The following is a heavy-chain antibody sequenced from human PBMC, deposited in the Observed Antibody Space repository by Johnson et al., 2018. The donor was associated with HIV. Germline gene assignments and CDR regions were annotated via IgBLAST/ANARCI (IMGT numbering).Heavy chain of an antibody. CDR3: AKETRDSRSAFDF. J-gene: IGHJ3*01. Sequence: VQLVESGGGVVQPGGSLRLSCAASGFSFSSYGIHWVRQAPGKGLEWVAFTQYDGSNKYYADSMKGRFTISRDNSKKTLYLQMNSLRPEDTAVYYCAKETRDSRSAFDFWGQGTMVTVSS. D-gene: IGHD3-22*01. V-gene: IGHV3-30*02. CDR1: GFSFSSYG. CDR2: TQYDGSNK.